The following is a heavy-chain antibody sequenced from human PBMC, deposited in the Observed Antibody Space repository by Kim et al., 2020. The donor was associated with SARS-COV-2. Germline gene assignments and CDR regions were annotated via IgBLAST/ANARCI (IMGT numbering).Heavy chain of an antibody. Sequence: GGSLRPSCAASGFTFSGSAMHWVRQASEKGLDGVGRIRNKANSYATTYSASVKVRFTSSRDDSTNTAYLQMHSLNNADTALYYSTRFPGTTLGIWDAFD. V-gene: IGHV3-73*01. J-gene: IGHJ3*02. D-gene: IGHD1-1*01. CDR2: IRNKANSYAT. CDR3: TRFPGTTLGIWDAFD. CDR1: GFTFSGSA.